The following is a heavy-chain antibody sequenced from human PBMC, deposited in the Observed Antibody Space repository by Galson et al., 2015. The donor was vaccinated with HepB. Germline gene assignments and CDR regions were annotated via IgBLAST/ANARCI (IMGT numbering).Heavy chain of an antibody. J-gene: IGHJ6*02. CDR2: IGGSGTRI. D-gene: IGHD3-10*01. Sequence: SLRLSCAASGFSFSNFAMTWVRQAPRKGLEWVSAIGGSGTRIYYADSVKGRFTISRDNSKNTLYLQMSSLRAEDTAVYYCAKMRGPGSHYNYGMGVWGQGTTVTVSS. V-gene: IGHV3-23*01. CDR3: AKMRGPGSHYNYGMGV. CDR1: GFSFSNFA.